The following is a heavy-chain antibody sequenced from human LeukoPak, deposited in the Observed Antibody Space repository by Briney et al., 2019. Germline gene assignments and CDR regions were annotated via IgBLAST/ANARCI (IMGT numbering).Heavy chain of an antibody. CDR3: ARVPGDSSGYYRPKVSPDQDAFDI. V-gene: IGHV1-69*04. Sequence: GASVKVSCKASGGTFSSYAISWVRQAPGQGLEWMGRIIPILGIANYAQKFQGRVTITADKSTSTAYMELSSLRSEDTAVYYCARVPGDSSGYYRPKVSPDQDAFDIWGQGTMVTVSS. J-gene: IGHJ3*02. D-gene: IGHD3-22*01. CDR2: IIPILGIA. CDR1: GGTFSSYA.